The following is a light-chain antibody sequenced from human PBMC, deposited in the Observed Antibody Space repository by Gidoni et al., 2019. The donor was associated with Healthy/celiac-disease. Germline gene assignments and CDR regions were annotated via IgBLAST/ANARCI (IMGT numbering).Light chain of an antibody. CDR1: KLRDKY. V-gene: IGLV3-1*01. CDR3: QAWDSSTGV. J-gene: IGLJ2*01. CDR2: QDS. Sequence: SYELTQPPSVSVSPGQTASITCSGDKLRDKYASWYQQKPGQSPVLVIYQDSKRPSGIPERFSGSNSGNTATLTISGTQAMDEADYYCQAWDSSTGVFGGGTKLTVL.